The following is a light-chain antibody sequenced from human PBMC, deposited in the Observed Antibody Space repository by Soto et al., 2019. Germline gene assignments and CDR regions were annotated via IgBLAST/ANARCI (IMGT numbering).Light chain of an antibody. CDR1: SSNIGAGYD. CDR3: NSYTSTNTFV. J-gene: IGLJ1*01. CDR2: GNN. Sequence: QSVLTQPPSVSGAPGQRVTISCSGGSSNIGAGYDVHWYQQLPQTAPKLLIYGNNIRPSGVPDRFSGSKSGTSASLAITGLQAEDEADYYCNSYTSTNTFVFGTGTKLTVL. V-gene: IGLV1-40*01.